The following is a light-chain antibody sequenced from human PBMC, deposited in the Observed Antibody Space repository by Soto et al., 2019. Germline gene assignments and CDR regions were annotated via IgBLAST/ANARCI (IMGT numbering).Light chain of an antibody. J-gene: IGKJ1*01. V-gene: IGKV3-20*01. Sequence: EIVLTQSPGTLSLSPGERATLSCRASQSVSSSYLAWYQQKPGQAPRLLIYGASSRAPSIPDRFSGSGSGTDFTLTISRLEPEDFAVYYCQQYGSSRTFGQGTKVEIK. CDR2: GAS. CDR1: QSVSSSY. CDR3: QQYGSSRT.